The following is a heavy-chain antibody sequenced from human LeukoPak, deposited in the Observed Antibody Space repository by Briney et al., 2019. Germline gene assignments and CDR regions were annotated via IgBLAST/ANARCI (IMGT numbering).Heavy chain of an antibody. CDR1: GFTFISYA. V-gene: IGHV3-30*04. D-gene: IGHD6-25*01. J-gene: IGHJ4*02. CDR3: AKVGPPVSGPFDY. CDR2: ISFHGTDS. Sequence: PGTSLRLSCAASGFTFISYAIHWVRQAPGKGLEWVAVISFHGTDSFYADSVKGRFTISRDNSKNTLYLQMNSLRAEDTAVYYCAKVGPPVSGPFDYWGQGTLVTVSS.